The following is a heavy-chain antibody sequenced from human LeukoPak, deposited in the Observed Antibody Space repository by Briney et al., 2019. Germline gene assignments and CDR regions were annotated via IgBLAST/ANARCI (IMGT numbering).Heavy chain of an antibody. CDR2: MNPNSGNT. CDR1: VYTFTSYD. CDR3: ARVAGNMWLHGYYYMDV. D-gene: IGHD6-19*01. V-gene: IGHV1-8*01. J-gene: IGHJ6*03. Sequence: ASVMVSCKATVYTFTSYDINWVRQATGQGLEWVGWMNPNSGNTGYAQNFKGRVTMTRNTSISTAYMELSSLRSEDTAVYYCARVAGNMWLHGYYYMDVWGKGTTVTISS.